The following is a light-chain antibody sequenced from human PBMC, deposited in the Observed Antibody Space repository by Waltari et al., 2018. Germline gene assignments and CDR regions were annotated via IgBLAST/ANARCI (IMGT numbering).Light chain of an antibody. J-gene: IGKJ5*01. V-gene: IGKV1-12*01. CDR2: AAS. Sequence: DIQMTQSPSSVSASVGDRITITCRARQGISNWLAWYQQKPGKAPKLLIYAASVLEIGVPSRFSGSGSGTDFTLTISSLQPEDFATYYCQQANGFLTFGQGTRLDI. CDR1: QGISNW. CDR3: QQANGFLT.